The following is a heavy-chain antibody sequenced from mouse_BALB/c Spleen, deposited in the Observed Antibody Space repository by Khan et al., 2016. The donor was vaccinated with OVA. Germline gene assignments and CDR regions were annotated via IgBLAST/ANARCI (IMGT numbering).Heavy chain of an antibody. V-gene: IGHV5-6*01. CDR3: ARLAYYYNSEGFAY. D-gene: IGHD1-1*01. J-gene: IGHJ3*01. Sequence: EVELVESGGDLVKPGGSLKLSCAASGFTFSTYGMSWVRQIPDKRLEWVATISSGGSYTYYQDSVKGRFTISRDNARNTLYLQMNSLKSEDTAMYYCARLAYYYNSEGFAYWGQGTLVTVSA. CDR1: GFTFSTYG. CDR2: ISSGGSYT.